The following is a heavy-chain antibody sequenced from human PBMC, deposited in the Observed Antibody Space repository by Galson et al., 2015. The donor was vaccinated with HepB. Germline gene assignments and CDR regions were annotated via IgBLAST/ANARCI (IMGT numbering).Heavy chain of an antibody. D-gene: IGHD6-19*01. Sequence: SLRLSCAASGFTFSSYAMHWVRQAPGKGLEWVAVISYDGSNKYYADSVKGRFTISRDNSKNTLYLQMNSLRAEDTAVYYCAREQEGQWLVLGYWGQGTLVTVSS. J-gene: IGHJ4*02. CDR3: AREQEGQWLVLGY. CDR2: ISYDGSNK. CDR1: GFTFSSYA. V-gene: IGHV3-30-3*01.